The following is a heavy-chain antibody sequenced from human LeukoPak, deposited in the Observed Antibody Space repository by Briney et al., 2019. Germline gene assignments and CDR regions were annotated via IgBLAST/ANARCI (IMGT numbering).Heavy chain of an antibody. J-gene: IGHJ4*02. CDR2: ISSSGSTI. Sequence: PGGSLRLSCAASGFTFSDYYMSWIRQAPGKGLEWVSYISSSGSTIYYADSVKGRFTISRDNAKNSLYLKMNSLRVEDTAVYYCAAALAIAVGGTTPGDYWGQGTLVTVSS. D-gene: IGHD6-19*01. V-gene: IGHV3-11*04. CDR3: AAALAIAVGGTTPGDY. CDR1: GFTFSDYY.